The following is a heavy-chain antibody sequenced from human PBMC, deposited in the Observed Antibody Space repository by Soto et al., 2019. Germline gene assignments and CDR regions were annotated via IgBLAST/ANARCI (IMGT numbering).Heavy chain of an antibody. Sequence: GGSLRLSCAASGFTFSSYAMSWVRQAPGKGLEWVSAISGSGGSTYYADSVKGRFTISRDNSKNTRYLQMNSLRAEDTAVYYCAKDSYSGYDYAQYKFDYWGQGTLVTVSS. CDR1: GFTFSSYA. CDR3: AKDSYSGYDYAQYKFDY. J-gene: IGHJ4*02. CDR2: ISGSGGST. D-gene: IGHD5-12*01. V-gene: IGHV3-23*01.